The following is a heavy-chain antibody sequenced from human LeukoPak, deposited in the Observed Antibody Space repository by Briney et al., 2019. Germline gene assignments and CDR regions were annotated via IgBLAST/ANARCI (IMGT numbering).Heavy chain of an antibody. V-gene: IGHV1-69*13. CDR1: GGTFSSYA. J-gene: IGHJ4*02. Sequence: SVKVSCKASGGTFSSYAISWVRQAPGQGLEWMGGIIPIFGTANYAQKFQGRVTITADESTSTAYMELSGLRSEDTAVYYCARVPAIHDRTPTLSYYFDYWGQGTLVTVSS. D-gene: IGHD1-14*01. CDR2: IIPIFGTA. CDR3: ARVPAIHDRTPTLSYYFDY.